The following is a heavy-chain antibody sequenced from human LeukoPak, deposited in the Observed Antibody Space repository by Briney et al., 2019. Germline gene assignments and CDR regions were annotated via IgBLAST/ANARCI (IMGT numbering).Heavy chain of an antibody. Sequence: SVKVSCKASGDTFSSYAISWVRQAPGQGLEWMGGIIPIFGTANYAQKFQGRVTITTDESTSTAYMELSSLRSEDTAVYYCARGAYTARYYYYMDVWGKGTTVTVSS. CDR1: GDTFSSYA. CDR2: IIPIFGTA. D-gene: IGHD4-11*01. V-gene: IGHV1-69*05. CDR3: ARGAYTARYYYYMDV. J-gene: IGHJ6*03.